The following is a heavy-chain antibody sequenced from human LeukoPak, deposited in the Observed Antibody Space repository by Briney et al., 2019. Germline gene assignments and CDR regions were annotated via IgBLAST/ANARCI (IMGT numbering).Heavy chain of an antibody. J-gene: IGHJ3*01. CDR1: GFTFSTYA. CDR3: AKDRMGYCSHGRCYFDAFDV. V-gene: IGHV3-23*01. CDR2: ISGVGGST. D-gene: IGHD2-15*01. Sequence: QSGGSLRLSCAASGFTFSTYAMSWVRQAPGKGLEWVSVISGVGGSTYYADSVKGQFTISRDNSRNTLYLQMNSLRAEDTAVYYCAKDRMGYCSHGRCYFDAFDVWGQGTMVTVSS.